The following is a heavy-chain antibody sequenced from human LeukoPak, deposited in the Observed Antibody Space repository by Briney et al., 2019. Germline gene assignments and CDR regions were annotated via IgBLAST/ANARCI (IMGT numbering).Heavy chain of an antibody. Sequence: PSETLSLTCTVSGGSISSTFYYWGWIRQPPGKGLEWIGSINYSGSTYYNPSLKSRVTISVDTSKNQFSLKLSSVTAADTAVYYCASGSWFDPWGQGTLVTVSS. D-gene: IGHD3-10*01. CDR3: ASGSWFDP. V-gene: IGHV4-39*07. CDR1: GGSISSTFYY. CDR2: INYSGST. J-gene: IGHJ5*02.